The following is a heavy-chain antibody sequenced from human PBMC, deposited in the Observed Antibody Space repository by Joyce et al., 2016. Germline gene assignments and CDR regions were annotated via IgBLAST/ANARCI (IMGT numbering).Heavy chain of an antibody. D-gene: IGHD6-19*01. CDR1: GFIFSRSS. CDR3: AKSYGSAWFNY. V-gene: IGHV3-48*01. Sequence: EVHLVASGGALVQPGGSLRLSCAASGFIFSRSSMTWVRQTPGQGLEWLSFISDISDVIYYADSVKGRFTTSRDNAKNSVYLQMDSLRAEDSGLYYCAKSYGSAWFNYWGQGTLVTVSS. J-gene: IGHJ4*02. CDR2: ISDISDVI.